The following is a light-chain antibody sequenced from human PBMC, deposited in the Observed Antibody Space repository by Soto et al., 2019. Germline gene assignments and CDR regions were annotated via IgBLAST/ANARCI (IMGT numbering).Light chain of an antibody. CDR3: QQSYSNPLT. V-gene: IGKV1-39*01. Sequence: DIQMTQSPSSLSASVGDRVTITCRASQTIINYLNWYQQKPGKAPKLLMYGASRLQSGVPSRFSGSGSGTDFTLTISSLQPEDFATYYCQQSYSNPLTFGGWTKVDIK. CDR1: QTIINY. J-gene: IGKJ4*01. CDR2: GAS.